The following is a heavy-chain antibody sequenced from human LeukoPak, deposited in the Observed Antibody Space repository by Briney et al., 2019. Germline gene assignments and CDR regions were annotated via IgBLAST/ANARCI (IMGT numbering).Heavy chain of an antibody. Sequence: KPSETLSLTCAVYGGSLSGYYWSWIRQPPGKGLEWIGEINHSGSTNYNPSLKSRVTISVDTSKNQFSLKLSSVTAADTAVYYCARGGPPYYDILTETLDYWGQGTLVTVSS. D-gene: IGHD3-9*01. CDR3: ARGGPPYYDILTETLDY. CDR1: GGSLSGYY. CDR2: INHSGST. V-gene: IGHV4-34*01. J-gene: IGHJ4*02.